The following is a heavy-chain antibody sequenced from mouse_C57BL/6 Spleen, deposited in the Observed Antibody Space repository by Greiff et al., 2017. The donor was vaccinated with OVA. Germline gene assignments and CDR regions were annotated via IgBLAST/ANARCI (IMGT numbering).Heavy chain of an antibody. D-gene: IGHD1-1*01. V-gene: IGHV3-6*01. CDR1: GYSITSGYY. J-gene: IGHJ2*01. CDR3: ARAVITTVEDYFDY. Sequence: EVKLMESGPGLVKPSQSLSLTCSVTGYSITSGYYWNWIRQFPGNKLEWMGYISYDGSNNYNPSLKNRISITRDTSKNQFFLKLNSVTTEDTATYYCARAVITTVEDYFDYWGQGTTLTVSS. CDR2: ISYDGSN.